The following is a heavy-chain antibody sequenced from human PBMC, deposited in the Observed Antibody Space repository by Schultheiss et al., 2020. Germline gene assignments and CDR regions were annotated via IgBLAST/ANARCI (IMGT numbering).Heavy chain of an antibody. CDR1: GGTFSSYA. V-gene: IGHV1-18*01. D-gene: IGHD1-26*01. CDR3: AREPPARRERYGFDY. Sequence: ASVKVSCKASGGTFSSYAISWVRQAPGQGLEWMGWISAYNGNTNYAQKLQGRVTMTTDTSTSTAYMELRSLRSDDTAVYYCAREPPARRERYGFDYWGQGNLGTVSS. CDR2: ISAYNGNT. J-gene: IGHJ4*02.